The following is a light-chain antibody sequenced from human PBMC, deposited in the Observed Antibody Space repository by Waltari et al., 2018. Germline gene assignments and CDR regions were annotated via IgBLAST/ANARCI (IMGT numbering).Light chain of an antibody. CDR2: STS. J-gene: IGKJ2*03. CDR1: ERVDSRY. Sequence: EIVLTQSPGTLSLSPGERAALSCRASERVDSRYLAWYQQKPGQAPSLLIYSTSSRATGIPDRFSGSGSGTDFTLTITKLEPEDFAVYYCQQFGSSSFSFGQGTKQEIK. V-gene: IGKV3-20*01. CDR3: QQFGSSSFS.